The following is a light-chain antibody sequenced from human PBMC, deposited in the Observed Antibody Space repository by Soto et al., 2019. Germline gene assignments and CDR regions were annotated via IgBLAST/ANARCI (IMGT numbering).Light chain of an antibody. CDR2: AAS. V-gene: IGKV1-39*01. Sequence: DIQMTQSPSSLSASVGDRVTITCRASKTISSYLNWYQQTPGRAPKLLIYAASSLQGGVPSRFSGSGSGTDFTLTISSLQPEDFATFYCQQTYSTPSTWTFGQGTKVEIK. CDR3: QQTYSTPSTWT. J-gene: IGKJ1*01. CDR1: KTISSY.